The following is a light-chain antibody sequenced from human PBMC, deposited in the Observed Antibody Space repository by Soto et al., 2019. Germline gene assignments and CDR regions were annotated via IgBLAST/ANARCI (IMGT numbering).Light chain of an antibody. J-gene: IGKJ5*01. Sequence: EIVMTQSPATLSVSPGERATLSCRASQSVSSNLAWYQQKPGQAPRLLIYGASTRATGIPARFSGSGSGTEFTLTIRSLQSEDFAVYYCQQDNNWPPVPFVQGTRLEIK. CDR3: QQDNNWPPVP. CDR2: GAS. CDR1: QSVSSN. V-gene: IGKV3-15*01.